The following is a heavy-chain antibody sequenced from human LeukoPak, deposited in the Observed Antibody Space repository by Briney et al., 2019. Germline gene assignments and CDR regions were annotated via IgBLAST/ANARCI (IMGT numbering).Heavy chain of an antibody. D-gene: IGHD2-15*01. CDR1: GYTFAKYG. CDR3: GSGIAATFELYSDY. J-gene: IGHJ4*02. CDR2: ISCYNGNT. V-gene: IGHV1-18*01. Sequence: ASVKVSCKASGYTFAKYGITWVRQAPGQGLEWMGWISCYNGNTNYAQKLQGSVTMTTDTSTSTAYMELRSLRSDDTALYYCGSGIAATFELYSDYWGQGTLVTVSS.